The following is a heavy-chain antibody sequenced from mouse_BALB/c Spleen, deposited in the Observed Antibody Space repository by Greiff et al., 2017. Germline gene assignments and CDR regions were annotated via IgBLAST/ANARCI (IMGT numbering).Heavy chain of an antibody. CDR2: IDPENGNT. CDR3: ASPFDGYQYAMDY. D-gene: IGHD2-3*01. J-gene: IGHJ4*01. Sequence: EVKLMESGAELVRPGALVKLSCKASGFNIKDYYMHWVKQRPEQGLEWIGWIDPENGNTIYDPKFQGKASITADTSSNTAYLQLSSLTSEDTAVYYCASPFDGYQYAMDYWGQGTSVTVSS. V-gene: IGHV14-1*02. CDR1: GFNIKDYY.